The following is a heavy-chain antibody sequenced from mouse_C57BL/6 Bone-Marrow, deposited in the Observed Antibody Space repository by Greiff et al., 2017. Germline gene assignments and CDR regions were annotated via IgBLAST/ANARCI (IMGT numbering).Heavy chain of an antibody. D-gene: IGHD2-2*01. Sequence: QVQLQQPGAELVMPGASVKLSCKASGYTFTSYWMHWVKQRPGQGLEWIGEIDPSDSYTNYNKKFKGKSTLTVDKSSSTAYMQLSSLTSEDSAVYYCARGGYDGTEFDYGGRGTTLTVSS. CDR1: GYTFTSYW. J-gene: IGHJ2*01. CDR2: IDPSDSYT. V-gene: IGHV1-69*01. CDR3: ARGGYDGTEFDY.